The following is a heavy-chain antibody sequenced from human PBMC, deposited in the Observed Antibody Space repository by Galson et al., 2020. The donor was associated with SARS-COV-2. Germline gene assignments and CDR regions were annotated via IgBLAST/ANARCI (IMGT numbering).Heavy chain of an antibody. CDR3: ARGAVLRYFDWLSRYYFDY. CDR2: IYYSGST. J-gene: IGHJ4*02. V-gene: IGHV4-31*03. Sequence: SQTLSLTCTVSGGSISSGGYYWSWIRQHPGKGLEWIGYIYYSGSTYYNPSLKSRVTISVDTSKNQFSLKLSSVTAADTAVHYCARGAVLRYFDWLSRYYFDYWGQGTLVTVSS. CDR1: GGSISSGGYY. D-gene: IGHD3-9*01.